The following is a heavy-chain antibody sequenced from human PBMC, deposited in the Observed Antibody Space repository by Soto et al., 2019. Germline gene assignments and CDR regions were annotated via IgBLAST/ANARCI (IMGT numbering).Heavy chain of an antibody. J-gene: IGHJ4*02. CDR2: IKSKTDGGTT. Sequence: GGSLRLSCAASGFPLSNAWMNWVRKAPGKGLEWVGRIKSKTDGGTTDYAAPVKGRFTISRDDSKNTLYLQMNSLKTEDTAVYYCTTESGGSCYNRWGQGTLVTVSS. V-gene: IGHV3-15*07. CDR1: GFPLSNAW. CDR3: TTESGGSCYNR. D-gene: IGHD2-15*01.